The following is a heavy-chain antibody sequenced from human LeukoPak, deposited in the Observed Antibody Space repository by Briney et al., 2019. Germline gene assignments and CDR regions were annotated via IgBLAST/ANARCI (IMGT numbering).Heavy chain of an antibody. CDR1: GFTFSSYS. CDR2: ISSSSSYI. Sequence: PGGSLRLSCAASGFTFSSYSMNWARQTPGEGLEWVSSISSSSSYIYYADSVKGRFTISRDNAKNSLYLQMNSLRAEDTAVYYCARDSLLAVAAEGDYWGQGTLVTVSS. V-gene: IGHV3-21*01. CDR3: ARDSLLAVAAEGDY. J-gene: IGHJ4*02. D-gene: IGHD6-19*01.